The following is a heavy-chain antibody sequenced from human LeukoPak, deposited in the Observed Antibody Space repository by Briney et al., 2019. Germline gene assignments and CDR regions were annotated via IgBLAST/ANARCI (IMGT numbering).Heavy chain of an antibody. Sequence: SETLSLTCTVSGGSISSSSYYWGWIRQRPGKGLEWIGSIYYSGSTYYNPSLKSRVTISVDTSKNQFSLKLSSVTAADTAVYYCARRKNLVGATDYWGQGTLVTVSS. V-gene: IGHV4-39*01. D-gene: IGHD1-26*01. J-gene: IGHJ4*02. CDR1: GGSISSSSYY. CDR2: IYYSGST. CDR3: ARRKNLVGATDY.